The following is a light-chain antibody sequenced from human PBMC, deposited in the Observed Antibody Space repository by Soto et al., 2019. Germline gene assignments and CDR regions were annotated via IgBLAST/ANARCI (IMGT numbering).Light chain of an antibody. CDR3: CSYAGDKTYV. CDR2: EAS. Sequence: QSVLTQPASVSGSPGQSITISCTVTGSDVRTYNLVSWYQQHPGKVPKLIIYEASKRPSGVSNRFSGSQPGNTASLTVSGLQAEDEADYSCCSYAGDKTYVFGSGTKVTVL. J-gene: IGLJ1*01. CDR1: GSDVRTYNL. V-gene: IGLV2-23*01.